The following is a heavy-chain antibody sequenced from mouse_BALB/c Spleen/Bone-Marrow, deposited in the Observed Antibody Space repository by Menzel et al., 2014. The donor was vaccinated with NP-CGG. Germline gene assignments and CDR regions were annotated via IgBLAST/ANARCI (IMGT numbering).Heavy chain of an antibody. Sequence: VQLQQSGPELVKSGASVKISCKASGYSFTGYFMNWVMQSHGKSLEWIGRINPYNGDTFYNQKFKGKATLTVDKSSSTAHMELRSLASEDSAVYYCAREGGYYYGSSPYFDVWGAGTTVTVSS. CDR2: INPYNGDT. CDR3: AREGGYYYGSSPYFDV. D-gene: IGHD1-1*01. J-gene: IGHJ1*01. V-gene: IGHV1-20*02. CDR1: GYSFTGYF.